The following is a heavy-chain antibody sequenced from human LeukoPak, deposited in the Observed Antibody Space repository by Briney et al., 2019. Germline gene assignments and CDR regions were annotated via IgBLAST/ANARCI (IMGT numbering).Heavy chain of an antibody. Sequence: GGSLRLSCAASGFTFSTYSMNWVRQAPRKGLGWVSSISSSSSYIYNADSVKGRFTISRDNAKNSLYLQMNSLRAEDTAVYYCARTAPTRTMIGSGADYWGQGTLVTVSS. V-gene: IGHV3-21*01. D-gene: IGHD3-22*01. CDR1: GFTFSTYS. J-gene: IGHJ4*02. CDR3: ARTAPTRTMIGSGADY. CDR2: ISSSSSYI.